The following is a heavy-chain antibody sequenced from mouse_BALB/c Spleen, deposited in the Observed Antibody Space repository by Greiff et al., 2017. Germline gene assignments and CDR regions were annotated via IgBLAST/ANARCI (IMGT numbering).Heavy chain of an antibody. D-gene: IGHD1-1*01. Sequence: EVKLVESGGGLVQPGGSRKLSCAASGFTFSSFGMHWVRQAPEKGLEWVAYISSGSSTIYYADTVKGRFTISRDNPKNTLFLQMTSLRSEDTAMYYCARSRVITTVPYFDYWGQGTTLTVSS. CDR1: GFTFSSFG. V-gene: IGHV5-17*02. CDR3: ARSRVITTVPYFDY. J-gene: IGHJ2*01. CDR2: ISSGSSTI.